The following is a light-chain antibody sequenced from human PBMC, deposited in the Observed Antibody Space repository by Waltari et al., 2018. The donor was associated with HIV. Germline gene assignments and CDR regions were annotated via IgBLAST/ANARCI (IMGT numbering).Light chain of an antibody. CDR2: EVS. CDR1: SSDVGGYNY. Sequence: QSALTQPPSASGSPGQSVIISCTGTSSDVGGYNYVSWYQQHPGKAPQLMIYEVSQRPSGVPNRFSGSKSGNTASLTVSGLQTEDEANYYCSSYAGSNNWVFGGGTNLTVL. V-gene: IGLV2-8*01. J-gene: IGLJ3*02. CDR3: SSYAGSNNWV.